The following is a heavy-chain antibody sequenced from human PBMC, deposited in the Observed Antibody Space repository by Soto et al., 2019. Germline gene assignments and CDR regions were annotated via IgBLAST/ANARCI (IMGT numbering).Heavy chain of an antibody. CDR3: ARHPGYCTGTSCYGYYTMDV. J-gene: IGHJ6*02. D-gene: IGHD2-2*01. CDR1: GGSISSGCCS. Sequence: SETLSLTCAVSGGSISSGCCSWTYYQQPPGKRLEWIGYIYHSGSTYYNPSLKSRVTISVDRSKNQFSLKLSSVTAADTAVYYCARHPGYCTGTSCYGYYTMDVWGQGTTVTVSS. CDR2: IYHSGST. V-gene: IGHV4-30-2*01.